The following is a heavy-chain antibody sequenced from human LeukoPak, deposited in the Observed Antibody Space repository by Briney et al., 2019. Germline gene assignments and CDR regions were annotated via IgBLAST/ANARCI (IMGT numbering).Heavy chain of an antibody. CDR1: GYTFTDYY. Sequence: GASVKVSCKASGYTFTDYYMHWVRQAPGQGLEWMGWINPYSGDTMYAQKFQGRVTMTRDTSISTAYMELNRLRSDDTAVYYCARTNGGYEYNWGQGTLVIVSS. D-gene: IGHD5-12*01. CDR2: INPYSGDT. J-gene: IGHJ4*02. CDR3: ARTNGGYEYN. V-gene: IGHV1-2*02.